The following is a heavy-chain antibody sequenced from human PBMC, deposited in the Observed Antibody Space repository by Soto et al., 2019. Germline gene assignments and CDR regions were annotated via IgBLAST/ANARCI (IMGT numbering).Heavy chain of an antibody. Sequence: VKLSCKASGYSFTIYGISWLRQAPGQGLEWMGWISAYNGNTNYAQKLQGGVTMTTDTSTSTAYMELRSLRSDDTAVYYCARESIVGALFYWGQGTLVTVSS. V-gene: IGHV1-18*01. CDR1: GYSFTIYG. D-gene: IGHD1-26*01. CDR2: ISAYNGNT. CDR3: ARESIVGALFY. J-gene: IGHJ4*02.